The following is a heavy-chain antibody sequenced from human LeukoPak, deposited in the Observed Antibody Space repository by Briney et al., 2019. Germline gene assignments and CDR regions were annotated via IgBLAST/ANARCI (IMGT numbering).Heavy chain of an antibody. Sequence: ASVKVSCKASGYTFTSYYMHWVRQAPGQGLEWMGIINPSGGSTSYAQKFQGRVTMTRDTSTSTVYMELSSLRSEDTAVYYCASTGSGFMITFGGVNWGQGTLVTVSS. CDR1: GYTFTSYY. J-gene: IGHJ4*02. D-gene: IGHD3-16*01. CDR3: ASTGSGFMITFGGVN. V-gene: IGHV1-46*01. CDR2: INPSGGST.